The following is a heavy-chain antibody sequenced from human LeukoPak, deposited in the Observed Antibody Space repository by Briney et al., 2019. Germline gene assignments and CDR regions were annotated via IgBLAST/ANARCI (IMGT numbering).Heavy chain of an antibody. CDR1: GYSISSGYY. Sequence: SETLSLTCSVSGYSISSGYYWGWIRQPPGKGLEWIGSIYHSGSTYYNPSLKSRVTISVDTSKNQFSLKLSSVTAADTAVYYCARPSSGYYYDAFDIWGQGTMVTVSS. CDR3: ARPSSGYYYDAFDI. CDR2: IYHSGST. J-gene: IGHJ3*02. D-gene: IGHD3-22*01. V-gene: IGHV4-38-2*01.